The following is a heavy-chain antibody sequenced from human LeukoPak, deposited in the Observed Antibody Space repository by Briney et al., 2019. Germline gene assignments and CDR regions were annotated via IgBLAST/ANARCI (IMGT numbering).Heavy chain of an antibody. CDR3: ARDQYDTWSRRGNFDS. D-gene: IGHD3-3*01. CDR1: GFSFSSYA. J-gene: IGHJ4*02. Sequence: GSLRLSCSASGFSFSSYAMHWVRQAPVKGLEHISLINNVGDRAYYADSVTGRFTISRDNPKNTLYLQMSSLRAEDTAVCYCARDQYDTWSRRGNFDSWRQGTLVIVSS. V-gene: IGHV3-64D*06. CDR2: INNVGDRA.